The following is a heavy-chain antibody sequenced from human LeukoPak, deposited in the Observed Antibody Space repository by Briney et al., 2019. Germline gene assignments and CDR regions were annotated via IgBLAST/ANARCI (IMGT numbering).Heavy chain of an antibody. V-gene: IGHV3-9*01. CDR1: GFTFDDYA. J-gene: IGHJ6*02. CDR3: AKGSGSYSLYGMDV. CDR2: ISWNSGSI. D-gene: IGHD3-10*01. Sequence: GRSLRLSCAASGFTFDDYAMHWVRQAPGKGLEWVSGISWNSGSIGYADSVKGRFTISRDNAKNSLYLQMNSLRAEDTALYYCAKGSGSYSLYGMDVWGQGTTVTVSS.